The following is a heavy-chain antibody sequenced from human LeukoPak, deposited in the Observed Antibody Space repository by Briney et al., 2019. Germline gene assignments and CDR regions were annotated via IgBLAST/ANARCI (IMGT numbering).Heavy chain of an antibody. V-gene: IGHV3-48*03. J-gene: IGHJ4*02. CDR2: IGSTGGRI. Sequence: GGSLRLSCVVSGFTFRNEEMNWVCQAPGRGLEWIAYIGSTGGRIFYGDYVKGPFTISRDNAKNSLYLQMNTLRDEDTAIYYCARGGNFAPFDYWGQGAVVAVSS. CDR3: ARGGNFAPFDY. D-gene: IGHD1-1*01. CDR1: GFTFRNEE.